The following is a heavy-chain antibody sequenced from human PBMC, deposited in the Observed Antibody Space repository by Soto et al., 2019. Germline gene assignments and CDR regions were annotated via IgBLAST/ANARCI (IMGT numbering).Heavy chain of an antibody. Sequence: SQTLSLSCAISGYSVSSNSAAWNWIRQSPSRGHEWLGRTYYRSKWYNDYAVSVKSRITVNPGTSKNQFSLQLNSVTPEDTAVYYCAREWIVVAAGAFDIWGQGTMVTVSS. V-gene: IGHV6-1*01. CDR2: TYYRSKWYN. CDR3: AREWIVVAAGAFDI. J-gene: IGHJ3*02. CDR1: GYSVSSNSAA. D-gene: IGHD2-15*01.